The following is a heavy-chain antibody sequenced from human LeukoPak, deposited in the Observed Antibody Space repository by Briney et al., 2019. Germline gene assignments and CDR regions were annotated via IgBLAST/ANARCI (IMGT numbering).Heavy chain of an antibody. CDR3: ARDSGGIAAAGTVY. Sequence: SETLSLTCTVSGGSISSSSYYWGWIRQPPGKGLEWIGSIYYSGSTYYNPSLKSRVTISVDTSKHQFSLKLSSVTAADTAVYYCARDSGGIAAAGTVYWGQGTLVTVSS. V-gene: IGHV4-39*07. D-gene: IGHD6-13*01. CDR2: IYYSGST. J-gene: IGHJ4*02. CDR1: GGSISSSSYY.